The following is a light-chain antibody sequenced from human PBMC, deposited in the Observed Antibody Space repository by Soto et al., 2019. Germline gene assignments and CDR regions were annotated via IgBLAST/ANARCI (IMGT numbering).Light chain of an antibody. V-gene: IGKV3-20*01. CDR2: GAS. J-gene: IGKJ1*01. CDR1: QSVSSSY. Sequence: EIVLKQSPGTLSLSKGERATLSCRASQSVSSSYLACYQQKPVQAPRLLIYGASSRATGIPDRFSGSGSGTDFTLTISRLEPEDFTVYYCQQYGSSPWTFGQGTKVDI. CDR3: QQYGSSPWT.